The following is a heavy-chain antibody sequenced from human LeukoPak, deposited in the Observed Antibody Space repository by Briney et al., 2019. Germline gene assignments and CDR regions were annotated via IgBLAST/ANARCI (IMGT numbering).Heavy chain of an antibody. CDR3: ARDYRYSGVYQFDY. D-gene: IGHD1-26*01. CDR1: GFTFSACE. J-gene: IGHJ4*02. CDR2: ISSSSTYI. Sequence: GGSLRLSCAISGFTFSACELTWVRQAPGKGLEWVSSISSSSTYIYHADSVKGRFSITRDNAKNSLFLQMNSLRAEDTAVYYCARDYRYSGVYQFDYWGQGTLVTVSS. V-gene: IGHV3-21*01.